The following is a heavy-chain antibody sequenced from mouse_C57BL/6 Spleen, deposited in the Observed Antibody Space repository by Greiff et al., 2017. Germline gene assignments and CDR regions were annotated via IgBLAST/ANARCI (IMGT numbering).Heavy chain of an antibody. CDR3: ARSGYGNYGYFDV. V-gene: IGHV1-80*01. D-gene: IGHD2-1*01. CDR1: GYAFSSYW. CDR2: IYPGDGDT. J-gene: IGHJ1*03. Sequence: VQLQQSGAELVKPGASVKISCKASGYAFSSYWMNWVKQRPGKGLEWIGQIYPGDGDTNYNGKFKGKATLTADKSSSTAYMQLSSLTSEDSAVYFCARSGYGNYGYFDVWGTGTTVTVSS.